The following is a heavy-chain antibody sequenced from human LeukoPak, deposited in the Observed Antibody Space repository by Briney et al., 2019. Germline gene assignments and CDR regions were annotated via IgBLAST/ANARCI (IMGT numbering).Heavy chain of an antibody. CDR1: GFTFSSYS. D-gene: IGHD2-15*01. V-gene: IGHV3-21*01. Sequence: PGGSLRLSCAASGFTFSSYSMNWVRQAPGKGLEWVSSISSSSSYIYYADSVKGRFTTSRDNAKNSLFLQMNSLRAEDTAVYYCARSGVVVAALERGVANWFDPWGQGTLVTVSS. CDR3: ARSGVVVAALERGVANWFDP. CDR2: ISSSSSYI. J-gene: IGHJ5*02.